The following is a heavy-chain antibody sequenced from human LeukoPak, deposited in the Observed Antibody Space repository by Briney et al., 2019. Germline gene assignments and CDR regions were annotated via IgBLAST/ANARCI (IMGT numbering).Heavy chain of an antibody. D-gene: IGHD2-2*01. J-gene: IGHJ6*03. V-gene: IGHV1-8*01. Sequence: GASVKVSCKASGYTFTSYDIKWVRQATGQGLEWMGWMNPNSGNTGYAQKFQGRVTMTRNTSISTAYMELSSLRSEDTAVYFCARKGPANYYYYYMDVWGKGTTVTVSS. CDR1: GYTFTSYD. CDR3: ARKGPANYYYYYMDV. CDR2: MNPNSGNT.